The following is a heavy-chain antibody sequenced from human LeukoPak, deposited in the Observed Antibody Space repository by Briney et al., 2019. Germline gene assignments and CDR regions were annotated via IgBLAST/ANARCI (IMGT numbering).Heavy chain of an antibody. CDR2: INPNSGGT. J-gene: IGHJ4*02. V-gene: IGHV1-2*02. Sequence: ASVKVSCKASGYTFTGYYMHWVRQAPGQGLEWMEWINPNSGGTNYAQKFQGRVTMTRDTSISTAYMELSRLRSDDTAVYYCARNYDFWSGTEGYWGQGTLVTVSS. CDR1: GYTFTGYY. CDR3: ARNYDFWSGTEGY. D-gene: IGHD3-3*01.